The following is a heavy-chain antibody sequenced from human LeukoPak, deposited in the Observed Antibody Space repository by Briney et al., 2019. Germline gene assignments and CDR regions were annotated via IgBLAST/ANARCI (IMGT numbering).Heavy chain of an antibody. CDR1: GYTFTSYD. J-gene: IGHJ5*02. CDR2: MNPNSGNT. D-gene: IGHD5-12*01. CDR3: ARGGRQSGYNWFDP. Sequence: GSVKVSCKASGYTFTSYDINWVRQATGQGLEWMGWMNPNSGNTDYAQKFQGRVTMTRDTSISTAYMELSRLRSDDTAVYYCARGGRQSGYNWFDPWGQGTLVTVSS. V-gene: IGHV1-8*01.